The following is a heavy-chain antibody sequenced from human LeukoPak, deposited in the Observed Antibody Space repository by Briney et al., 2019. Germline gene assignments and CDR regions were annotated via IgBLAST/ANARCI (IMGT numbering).Heavy chain of an antibody. D-gene: IGHD3-10*01. J-gene: IGHJ4*02. CDR1: GFTFSDYY. Sequence: PGGSLRLSCAASGFTFSDYYMSWIRQAPGKGLEWVSYISSSGSTIYYADSVKGRFTISRDNAKTSLYLQMNSLRAEDTAVYYCARDHSWFGELPFDYWGQGTLVTVSS. CDR3: ARDHSWFGELPFDY. V-gene: IGHV3-11*01. CDR2: ISSSGSTI.